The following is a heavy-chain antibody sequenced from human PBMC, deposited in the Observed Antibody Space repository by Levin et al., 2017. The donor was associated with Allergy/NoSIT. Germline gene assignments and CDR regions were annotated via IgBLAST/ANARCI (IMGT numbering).Heavy chain of an antibody. J-gene: IGHJ5*02. CDR3: ARSDCSSSSCEAESWFDP. CDR1: GYPFTSYW. Sequence: KVSCKGSGYPFTSYWIAWVRQMPGKGLEWMGTIYPGDSDTRYRPSFQGQVTISADKSISTAYLQWNSLKASDSAVYYCARSDCSSSSCEAESWFDPWGQGTLVTVSS. D-gene: IGHD2-2*01. CDR2: IYPGDSDT. V-gene: IGHV5-51*01.